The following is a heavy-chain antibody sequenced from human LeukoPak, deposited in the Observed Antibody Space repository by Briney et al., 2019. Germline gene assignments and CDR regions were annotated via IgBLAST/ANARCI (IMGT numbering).Heavy chain of an antibody. CDR1: GGSISSGGYY. CDR2: IYYSGST. J-gene: IGHJ3*02. V-gene: IGHV4-31*03. Sequence: SETLSLTCTVSGGSISSGGYYWSWIRQHPGKGLEWIGYIYYSGSTYYNPSLKSRVTMSVDTSKNQFSLKLSSVTAADTAVYYCARVESGYYDSFDIWGQGTMVIVSS. CDR3: ARVESGYYDSFDI. D-gene: IGHD3-22*01.